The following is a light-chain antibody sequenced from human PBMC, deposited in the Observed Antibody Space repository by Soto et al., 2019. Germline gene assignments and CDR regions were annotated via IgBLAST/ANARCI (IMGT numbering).Light chain of an antibody. CDR2: EVT. CDR1: SRDVGTYNL. J-gene: IGLJ2*01. V-gene: IGLV2-23*02. Sequence: QSALTQPASVSGSPGQSITISCTGTSRDVGTYNLVSWYQQHPGKAPKLMIYEVTKRPSGVSNRFSGSKSGNTASLTISGLQAEDEADYYCCSYAGGSASVVFGGGTKLTVL. CDR3: CSYAGGSASVV.